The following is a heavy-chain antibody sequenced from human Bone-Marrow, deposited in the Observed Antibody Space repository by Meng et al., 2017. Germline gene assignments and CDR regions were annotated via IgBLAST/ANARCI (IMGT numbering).Heavy chain of an antibody. Sequence: SETLSLTCTVSGGSISAYYWIWIRQPPGKGLEYIGNIHYTGSANYNPSLEGRVTISLDTSKNQFSLKVNSVTAADTAVYYCARSAHYYDSSGYLPVDAFDIWGQGTMVTVSS. D-gene: IGHD3-22*01. V-gene: IGHV4-59*01. CDR1: GGSISAYY. J-gene: IGHJ3*02. CDR2: IHYTGSA. CDR3: ARSAHYYDSSGYLPVDAFDI.